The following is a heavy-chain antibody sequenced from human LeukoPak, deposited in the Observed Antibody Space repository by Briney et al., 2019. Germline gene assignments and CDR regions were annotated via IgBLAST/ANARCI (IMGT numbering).Heavy chain of an antibody. V-gene: IGHV1-69*05. D-gene: IGHD2-8*02. CDR2: IIPIFGTA. Sequence: SVKVSCKASGYTFTSYYMHWVRQAPGQGLEWMGGIIPIFGTANYAQKFQGRVTITTDESTSTAYMELSSLRSEDTAVYYCARGPPHCAGGSCYSDYWGQGTLVTVSS. CDR1: GYTFTSYY. CDR3: ARGPPHCAGGSCYSDY. J-gene: IGHJ4*02.